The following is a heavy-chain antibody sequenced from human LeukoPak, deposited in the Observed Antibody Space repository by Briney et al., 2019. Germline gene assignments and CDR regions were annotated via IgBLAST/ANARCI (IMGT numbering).Heavy chain of an antibody. CDR2: IWYDSSTK. V-gene: IGHV3-30*02. Sequence: GGSLRLSCAASGFTFSSFGMHWVRQAPGKGLAWVAFIWYDSSTKIYADSVKGRFTVSSDNSKNTLYLQMNSLKPEDTAVYYCAKKTMTPAGPFDYWGQGTLVTVSS. D-gene: IGHD6-19*01. CDR3: AKKTMTPAGPFDY. J-gene: IGHJ4*02. CDR1: GFTFSSFG.